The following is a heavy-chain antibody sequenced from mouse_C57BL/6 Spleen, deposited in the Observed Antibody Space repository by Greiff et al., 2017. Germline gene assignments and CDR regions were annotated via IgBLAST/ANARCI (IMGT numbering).Heavy chain of an antibody. J-gene: IGHJ2*01. Sequence: EVKLMESGGDLVKPGGSLKLSCAASGFTFSSYGMSWVRQTPDKRLEWVATISSGGSYTYYPDSVKGRFTISRDNAKNTLYLQMSSLESEDTAMCYCGRRAYCNFFDYWGQGTTLTVSS. D-gene: IGHD6-5*01. CDR3: GRRAYCNFFDY. CDR1: GFTFSSYG. CDR2: ISSGGSYT. V-gene: IGHV5-6*02.